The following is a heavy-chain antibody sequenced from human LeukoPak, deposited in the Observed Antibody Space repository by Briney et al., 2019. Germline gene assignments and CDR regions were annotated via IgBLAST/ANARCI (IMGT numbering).Heavy chain of an antibody. V-gene: IGHV3-48*04. CDR3: ARVGTSGWTSDY. D-gene: IGHD6-19*01. CDR2: ISSSSRTI. CDR1: GFTFSSYS. J-gene: IGHJ4*02. Sequence: GGSLRLSCAASGFTFSSYSINWVRQAPGKGLEWLSYISSSSRTISYADSLKGRFTVSRDNAKNSLDLQMNSLRVEDTAVYYCARVGTSGWTSDYWGQGTLVTVSS.